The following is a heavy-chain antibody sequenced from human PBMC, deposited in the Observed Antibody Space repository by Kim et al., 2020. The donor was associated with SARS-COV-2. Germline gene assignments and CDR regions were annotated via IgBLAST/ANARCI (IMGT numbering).Heavy chain of an antibody. CDR2: IKQDGSEK. CDR3: ARESRFLEWLSGANWFDP. Sequence: GGSLRLSCAASGFTFSSYWMNWVRQAPGKGLEWVANIKQDGSEKYYVDSVKGRFTISRDNAKNSLYLQMNSLRAEDTAVYYCARESRFLEWLSGANWFDPWGQGTLVTVSS. J-gene: IGHJ5*02. D-gene: IGHD3-3*01. CDR1: GFTFSSYW. V-gene: IGHV3-7*01.